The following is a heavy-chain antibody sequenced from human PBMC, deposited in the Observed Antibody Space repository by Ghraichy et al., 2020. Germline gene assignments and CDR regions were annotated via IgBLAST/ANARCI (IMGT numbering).Heavy chain of an antibody. J-gene: IGHJ2*01. CDR1: GGSISSYY. CDR2: IYYSGST. CDR3: ARHSSSWSYWYFDL. V-gene: IGHV4-59*08. Sequence: GSLRLSCTVSGGSISSYYWSWIRQPPGKGLEWIGYIYYSGSTNYNPSLKSRVTISVDTSKNQFSLKLSSVTAADTAVYYCARHSSSWSYWYFDLWGRGTLVTVSS. D-gene: IGHD6-13*01.